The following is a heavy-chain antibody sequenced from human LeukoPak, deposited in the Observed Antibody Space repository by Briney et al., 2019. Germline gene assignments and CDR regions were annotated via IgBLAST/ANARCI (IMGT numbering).Heavy chain of an antibody. CDR3: ARERHYYGSGTDSSRPDY. Sequence: SETLSLTCTVSGGSISSYYWSWIRQPAGKGLEWIGRIYTSGSTNYNPSLKSRVTMSVDTSKNQFSLKLSSVTAADTAVYYCARERHYYGSGTDSSRPDYRGQGTLVTVSS. V-gene: IGHV4-4*07. J-gene: IGHJ4*02. CDR2: IYTSGST. CDR1: GGSISSYY. D-gene: IGHD3-10*01.